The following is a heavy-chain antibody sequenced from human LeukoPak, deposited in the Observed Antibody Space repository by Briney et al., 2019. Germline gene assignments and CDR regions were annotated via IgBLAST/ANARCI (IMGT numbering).Heavy chain of an antibody. CDR2: IYTSGST. CDR1: GGSISNGSYY. J-gene: IGHJ4*02. V-gene: IGHV4-61*02. D-gene: IGHD3-22*01. CDR3: AREPSYYYDSSGYVDY. Sequence: SQTLSLTCTVSGGSISNGSYYWRWIRQPAGKGLEGLGRIYTSGSTNNNPSLKSRVTISVDTSKKQFSLKLSSVTAADTAVYYCAREPSYYYDSSGYVDYWGQGTLVTVSS.